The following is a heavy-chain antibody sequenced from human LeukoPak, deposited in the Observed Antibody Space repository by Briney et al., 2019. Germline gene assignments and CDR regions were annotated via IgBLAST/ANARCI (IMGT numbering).Heavy chain of an antibody. Sequence: GGSLRLSCAASGFTFSSYSMNWVRQAPGKGLEWVSSISSSSSYIYYADSVKGRFTISRDNAKNSLYLQMNSLRAEGTAVYYCAKGAAAGNFDYWGQGTLVTVSS. J-gene: IGHJ4*02. V-gene: IGHV3-21*04. CDR3: AKGAAAGNFDY. D-gene: IGHD6-13*01. CDR1: GFTFSSYS. CDR2: ISSSSSYI.